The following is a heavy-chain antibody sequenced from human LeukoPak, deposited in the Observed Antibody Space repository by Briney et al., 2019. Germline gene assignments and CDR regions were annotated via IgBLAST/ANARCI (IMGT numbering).Heavy chain of an antibody. D-gene: IGHD5-12*01. J-gene: IGHJ3*02. CDR2: INQSGST. CDR3: ARQDHSGYDLGGLAFDI. Sequence: SETLSLTCAVSGGSFSGFYWSWIRQPPGKGLEWIGEINQSGSTNYNPSLETRVTISVDTSKNQFSLKLTSVTAADTAVYYCARQDHSGYDLGGLAFDIWGQGIMVTVSS. CDR1: GGSFSGFY. V-gene: IGHV4-34*01.